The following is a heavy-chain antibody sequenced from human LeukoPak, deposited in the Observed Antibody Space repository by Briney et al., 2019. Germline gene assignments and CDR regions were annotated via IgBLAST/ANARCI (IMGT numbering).Heavy chain of an antibody. J-gene: IGHJ6*03. V-gene: IGHV4-31*11. D-gene: IGHD2-15*01. CDR2: IYYSGGT. CDR1: GYSISSDCY. CDR3: AVVVAATPHYYYYYMDV. Sequence: SETLSLTCAVSGYSISSDCYWGWIRQHPGKGLEWIGYIYYSGGTYYNPSLKSRVTISVDTSKNQFSLKLSSVTAADTAVYYCAVVVAATPHYYYYYMDVWGKGTTVTVSS.